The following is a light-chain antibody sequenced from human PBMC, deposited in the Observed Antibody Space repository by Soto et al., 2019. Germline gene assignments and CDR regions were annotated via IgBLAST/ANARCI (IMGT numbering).Light chain of an antibody. V-gene: IGKV3-20*01. CDR3: QQYGSSPPIT. CDR1: QSVSSSY. Sequence: EIVVTQSPGTLSLSPGERATLSCRASQSVSSSYLAWYQQKPGQAPRLLIYGASSRATGIPDRFSGSGSGPDFTLTISRLEPEDFAVYYCQQYGSSPPITFGQGTRPEIK. J-gene: IGKJ5*01. CDR2: GAS.